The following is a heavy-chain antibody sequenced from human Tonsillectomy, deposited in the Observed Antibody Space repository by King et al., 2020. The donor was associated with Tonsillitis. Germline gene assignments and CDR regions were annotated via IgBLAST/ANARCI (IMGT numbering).Heavy chain of an antibody. D-gene: IGHD6-6*01. V-gene: IGHV4-34*01. CDR1: GGSFSGYY. CDR2: INHSGST. Sequence: VQLPQGGAGLLKPSATLSLHCAVYGGSFSGYYWSWIRQPPGKGLEWIGEINHSGSTNYNPSLKSRVTISVDTSKNQFSLKLSSVTAADTAVYYCAKAKGSSIAARPSKGYYMDVWGKGTTVTVSS. J-gene: IGHJ6*03. CDR3: AKAKGSSIAARPSKGYYMDV.